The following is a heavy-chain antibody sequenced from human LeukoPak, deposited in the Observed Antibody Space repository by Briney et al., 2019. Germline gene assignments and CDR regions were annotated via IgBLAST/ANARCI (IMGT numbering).Heavy chain of an antibody. J-gene: IGHJ4*02. CDR1: GGSIRSGSHY. Sequence: PSETLPLTCTVSGGSIRSGSHYWAWIRQPPGKGLEWIGSIYYSGSTYYNPSLENRVTISIDTSKNHFSLKLSSLSAADTSVYYCAKRDDSGGNLVDLWGQGTLVTVS. D-gene: IGHD3-22*01. V-gene: IGHV4-39*02. CDR2: IYYSGST. CDR3: AKRDDSGGNLVDL.